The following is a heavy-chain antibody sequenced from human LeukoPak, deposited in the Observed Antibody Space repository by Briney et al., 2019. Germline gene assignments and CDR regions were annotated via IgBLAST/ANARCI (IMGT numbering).Heavy chain of an antibody. V-gene: IGHV1-18*01. CDR1: GYTFTNCG. CDR3: ARAGRLGYGDYVYYYYYYMDV. D-gene: IGHD4-17*01. J-gene: IGHJ6*03. Sequence: ASVKVSCKASGYTFTNCGISWVRQAPGQGLEWMGWISTYNGNTNYAQKLQGRVTMTTDKSTSTAYMELSSLRSEDTAVYYCARAGRLGYGDYVYYYYYYMDVWGKGTTVTVSS. CDR2: ISTYNGNT.